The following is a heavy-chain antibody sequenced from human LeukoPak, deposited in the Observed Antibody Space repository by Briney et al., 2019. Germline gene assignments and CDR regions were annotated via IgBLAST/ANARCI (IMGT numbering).Heavy chain of an antibody. V-gene: IGHV4-59*01. CDR1: GGSISRYY. Sequence: SETLSLTCTVSGGSISRYYWSWIRQPPGKGLEWIGHIYYSERTNYNPSLKSRVTVSVDTSKNQFSLKLSSVTAADTAVYYCARVSLTTVTFSFDYWGQGTLVTVSS. D-gene: IGHD4-17*01. J-gene: IGHJ4*02. CDR3: ARVSLTTVTFSFDY. CDR2: IYYSERT.